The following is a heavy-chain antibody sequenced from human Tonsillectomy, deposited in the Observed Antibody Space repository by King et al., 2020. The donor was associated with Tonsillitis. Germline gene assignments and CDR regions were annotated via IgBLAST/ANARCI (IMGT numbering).Heavy chain of an antibody. CDR3: ARAFSYCGGDCYSGDAFDP. CDR1: GGSISSGGYS. J-gene: IGHJ3*01. D-gene: IGHD2-21*02. V-gene: IGHV4-30-2*01. CDR2: VYHSGYT. Sequence: QLQESGSGLVKPSQTLSLTCAVSGGSISSGGYSWSWIRQPPGKGLEWIGHVYHSGYTYYNPSLKSRVTISVDRSKKQFSLKLRSVTAADTAVYYCARAFSYCGGDCYSGDAFDPWGQGTMVTVSS.